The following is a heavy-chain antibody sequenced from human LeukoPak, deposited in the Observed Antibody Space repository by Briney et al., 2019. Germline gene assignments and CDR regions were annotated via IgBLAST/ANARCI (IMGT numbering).Heavy chain of an antibody. CDR3: ALQQLVRGNWFDP. D-gene: IGHD6-13*01. V-gene: IGHV1-18*01. CDR2: ISAYNGNT. Sequence: ASVKVSCKASGYTFTSYGISWVRQAPGQGLEWMGWISAYNGNTNYAQKFQGRVTMTEDTSTDTAYMELSSLRSEDTAVYYCALQQLVRGNWFDPWGQGTLVTVSS. CDR1: GYTFTSYG. J-gene: IGHJ5*02.